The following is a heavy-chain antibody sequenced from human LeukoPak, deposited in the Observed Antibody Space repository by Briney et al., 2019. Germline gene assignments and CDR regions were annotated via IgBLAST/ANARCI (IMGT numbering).Heavy chain of an antibody. Sequence: PGGSLRLSCAASGFTFSSYAMSWVRQAPGKGLEWVSAISGSGGTTYDADSVKGRFTISRDNAKNSLYLHMNSLRAEDTAVYYCARRSSWDFLWGQGTLVTVSS. CDR1: GFTFSSYA. CDR3: ARRSSWDFL. D-gene: IGHD6-13*01. V-gene: IGHV3-23*01. J-gene: IGHJ4*02. CDR2: ISGSGGTT.